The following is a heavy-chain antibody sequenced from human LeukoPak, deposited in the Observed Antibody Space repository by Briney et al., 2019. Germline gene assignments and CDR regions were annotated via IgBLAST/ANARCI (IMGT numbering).Heavy chain of an antibody. D-gene: IGHD4-11*01. CDR3: ARDYSNPSGFDP. Sequence: SETLSLTCTVSGGSISSGGYYWSWIRQHPGKGLEWIGYIYYSGSTYYNPSLKGRVTISVDTSKNQFSLKLSSVTAADTAVYYYARDYSNPSGFDPWGQGTLVTVSS. J-gene: IGHJ5*02. CDR2: IYYSGST. CDR1: GGSISSGGYY. V-gene: IGHV4-31*03.